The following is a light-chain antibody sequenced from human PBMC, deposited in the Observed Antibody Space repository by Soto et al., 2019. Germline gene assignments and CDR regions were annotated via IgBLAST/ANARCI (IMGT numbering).Light chain of an antibody. CDR2: EVN. CDR3: ISYKTDDTFV. CDR1: SSDVGGYNY. J-gene: IGLJ1*01. Sequence: QSALTQPPSASGSPGQSVAISCTGTSSDVGGYNYVSWYQQHPGKAPKLMIYEVNKRPSGVPDRFSGSKSGNTASLTVSGLQADDESEYFCISYKTDDTFVFGGGTKVTVL. V-gene: IGLV2-8*01.